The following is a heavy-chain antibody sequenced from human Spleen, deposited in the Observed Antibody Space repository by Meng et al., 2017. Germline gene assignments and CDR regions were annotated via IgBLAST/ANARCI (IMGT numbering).Heavy chain of an antibody. CDR3: ARKAGNCISTTCYSLDY. J-gene: IGHJ4*02. Sequence: SVKVSCKASGGTFSSYTISWVRQAPGQGREWMGGINAVFGTTNYAQKFQDRVTITSDESTSTVYMELTRLTSEDTAVYFCARKAGNCISTTCYSLDYWGQGTLVTVSS. V-gene: IGHV1-69*13. CDR2: INAVFGTT. D-gene: IGHD2-2*01. CDR1: GGTFSSYT.